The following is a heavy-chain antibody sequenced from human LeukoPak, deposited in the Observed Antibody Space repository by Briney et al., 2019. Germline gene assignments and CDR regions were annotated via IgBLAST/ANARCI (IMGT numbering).Heavy chain of an antibody. D-gene: IGHD2-21*01. J-gene: IGHJ3*02. CDR3: ARRGGGGRSDALDI. CDR2: SSTTGNTI. V-gene: IGHV3-48*02. Sequence: QPGGSLRLSCAASGFTFSAYSMIWVRQAPGKGLEWVSYSSTTGNTIHYTDSVKGRFTVSRDNAKNSLFLQMNSLRDEDTAVYYCARRGGGGRSDALDIWGQGTMVTVSS. CDR1: GFTFSAYS.